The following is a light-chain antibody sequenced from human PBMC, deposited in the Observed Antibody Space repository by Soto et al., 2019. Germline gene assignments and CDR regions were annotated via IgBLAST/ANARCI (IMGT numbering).Light chain of an antibody. CDR3: LQSNNFPPLT. Sequence: MQMTQSPSSVSASVGDRVTITCRASQGISGWLAWYQQKPGKAPKLLIYATSTLQSGVPPRFSGSASGTDFTLTISSLQPEDFATYYCLQSNNFPPLTFGGGTNVEIK. V-gene: IGKV1-12*01. CDR2: ATS. J-gene: IGKJ4*01. CDR1: QGISGW.